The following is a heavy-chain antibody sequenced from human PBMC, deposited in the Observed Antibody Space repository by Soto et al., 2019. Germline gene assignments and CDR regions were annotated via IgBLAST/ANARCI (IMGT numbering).Heavy chain of an antibody. CDR1: GDSISSHY. D-gene: IGHD3-3*01. CDR2: VYYSGST. V-gene: IGHV4-59*11. CDR3: AAGWLRFLEWFPQPYCGMDV. Sequence: PSETLSLTCTVSGDSISSHYWNWIRQPPGKGLEWIGYVYYSGSTNYNPSLQSRVTISVDTSKNQFSLNLSSVTAADTAKYYCAAGWLRFLEWFPQPYCGMDVWGQGTTVTVSS. J-gene: IGHJ6*02.